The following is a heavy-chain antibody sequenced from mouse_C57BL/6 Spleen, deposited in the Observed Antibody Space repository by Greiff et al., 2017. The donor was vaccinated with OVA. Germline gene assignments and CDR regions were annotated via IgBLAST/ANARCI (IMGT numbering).Heavy chain of an antibody. V-gene: IGHV1-50*01. CDR3: ARSIEGLAWFAY. Sequence: QVQLQQPGAELVKPGASVKLSCKASGYTFTSYWMQWVKQRPGQGLEWIGEIDPSDSYTNYNQKFKGKATLTVDTSSSTAYMQLSSLTSEDSAVYYCARSIEGLAWFAYWGQGTLVTVSA. CDR1: GYTFTSYW. D-gene: IGHD3-3*01. J-gene: IGHJ3*01. CDR2: IDPSDSYT.